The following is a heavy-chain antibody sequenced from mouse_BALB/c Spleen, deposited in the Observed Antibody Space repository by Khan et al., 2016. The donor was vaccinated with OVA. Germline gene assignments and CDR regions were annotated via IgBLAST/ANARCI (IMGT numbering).Heavy chain of an antibody. CDR1: GYIFTNYW. J-gene: IGHJ3*01. D-gene: IGHD2-4*01. CDR3: ARHDYGGFTY. V-gene: IGHV1-52*01. CDR2: IDPSNSET. Sequence: QVQLQQSGPELVRPGASMKMSCKASGYIFTNYWMHWVKQRPGQGLEWIGMIDPSNSETNLNQKFKDKATLNVDKSSNTAYMQLSSLTSEDSAGYYCARHDYGGFTYWGQGTLVTVSA.